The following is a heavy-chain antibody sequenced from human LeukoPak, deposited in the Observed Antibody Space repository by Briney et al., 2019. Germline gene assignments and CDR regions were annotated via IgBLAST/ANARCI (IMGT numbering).Heavy chain of an antibody. D-gene: IGHD1-26*01. CDR3: ARGLALGHYYQFLDV. CDR2: MYPGDSDT. Sequence: ESLKISCKGSGYSFTTYWIAWVRQRPGKGLEWMGIMYPGDSDTRYSPSFQGQVIMSADKSISTAYLELTSLKASDTAMYYCARGLALGHYYQFLDVWGEGTTVTISS. J-gene: IGHJ6*03. V-gene: IGHV5-51*01. CDR1: GYSFTTYW.